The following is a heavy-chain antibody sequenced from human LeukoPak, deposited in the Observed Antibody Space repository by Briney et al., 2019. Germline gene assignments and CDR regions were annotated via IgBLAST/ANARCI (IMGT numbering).Heavy chain of an antibody. CDR1: GVTPSRYW. J-gene: IGHJ4*01. CDR2: IKQVGGDK. Sequence: GSLRLSRAASGVTPSRYWTGWGCAAPEGRGGCGANIKQVGGDKYDVSSVKGRCTISRANAKTSLSPQLNSLRAEDTAVYYCARALRSFHSSAVNDYWGHGTLVTVSS. CDR3: ARALRSFHSSAVNDY. D-gene: IGHD6-6*01. V-gene: IGHV3-7*01.